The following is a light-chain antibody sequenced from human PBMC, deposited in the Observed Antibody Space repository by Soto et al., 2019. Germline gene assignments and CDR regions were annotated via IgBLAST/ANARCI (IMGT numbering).Light chain of an antibody. J-gene: IGLJ1*01. CDR2: GVS. Sequence: QSALTQPASVSGSPGQSITISCTGTGSDVGAYNYVSWYQQQPGKAPKLLIYGVSNRPSGVSDRFSGSKSGNTASLTISGLRADDEADYYCSYYTASATHVFGTGTKVTVL. CDR3: SYYTASATHV. V-gene: IGLV2-14*03. CDR1: GSDVGAYNY.